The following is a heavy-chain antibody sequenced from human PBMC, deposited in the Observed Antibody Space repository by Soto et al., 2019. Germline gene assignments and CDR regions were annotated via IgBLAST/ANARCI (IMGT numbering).Heavy chain of an antibody. J-gene: IGHJ6*02. V-gene: IGHV1-58*01. D-gene: IGHD2-15*01. Sequence: SVKVSCKASGFTFTSSAVQWVRQARGQRLEWIGWIVVGSGNTNYARKFQERVTITRDMSTSTAYMELSSLRSEDTAVYYCAAVGTLGYCITELCGEGYYHYGMDVWG. CDR3: AAVGTLGYCITELCGEGYYHYGMDV. CDR2: IVVGSGNT. CDR1: GFTFTSSA.